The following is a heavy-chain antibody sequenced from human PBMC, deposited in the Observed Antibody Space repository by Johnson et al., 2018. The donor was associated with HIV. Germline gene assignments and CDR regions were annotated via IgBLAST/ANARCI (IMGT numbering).Heavy chain of an antibody. V-gene: IGHV3-20*04. CDR1: GFTFDDYA. CDR2: INWSGGST. CDR3: AGGEEAYCGGDCYSGAFDI. J-gene: IGHJ3*02. D-gene: IGHD2-21*01. Sequence: VQLVESGGGVVRPGGSLRLSCAASGFTFDDYAMSWVRQAPGKGLEWVSGINWSGGSTRYADSVKGRFTISRDNAKNSLYLQMNSLRAEDTALYYCAGGEEAYCGGDCYSGAFDIWGQGTMVTVSS.